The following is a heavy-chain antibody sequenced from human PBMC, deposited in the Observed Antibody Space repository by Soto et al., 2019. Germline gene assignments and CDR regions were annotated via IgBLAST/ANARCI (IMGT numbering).Heavy chain of an antibody. D-gene: IGHD3-22*01. Sequence: SVKVSCKASGGTFSSYAISWVRQAPGQGLEWMGGIIPIFGTANYAQKFQGRVTITADESTSTAYMELSSLRSEDTAVYYRARSEGYYDSSGYYGYWGQGTLVTVSS. CDR1: GGTFSSYA. CDR3: ARSEGYYDSSGYYGY. V-gene: IGHV1-69*13. CDR2: IIPIFGTA. J-gene: IGHJ4*02.